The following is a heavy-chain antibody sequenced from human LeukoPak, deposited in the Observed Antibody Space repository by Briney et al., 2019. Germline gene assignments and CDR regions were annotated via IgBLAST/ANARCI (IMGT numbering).Heavy chain of an antibody. D-gene: IGHD6-13*01. V-gene: IGHV1-2*02. CDR3: ARGPFAAAALVEDY. CDR1: GYTFTRYY. J-gene: IGHJ4*02. CDR2: INPNSGGT. Sequence: ASVKVSCKASGYTFTRYYMHWVRQAPGQGLEGMGWINPNSGGTNYAQKFQGRVTMTRDTSISTAYMELSRLRSDDTAVYYCARGPFAAAALVEDYWGQGTLVTVSS.